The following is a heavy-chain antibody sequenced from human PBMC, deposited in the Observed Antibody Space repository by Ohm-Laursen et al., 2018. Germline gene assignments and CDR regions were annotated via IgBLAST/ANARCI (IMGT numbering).Heavy chain of an antibody. CDR2: ISGSGGST. Sequence: SLRLSCAASGLTFSSYAMSWVRQAPGKGLEWVSAISGSGGSTYYADSVKGRFTISRDNSKNTLYLQMNSLRAEDTAVYYCAKHSSGWYGAFDIWGQGTMVTVSS. CDR1: GLTFSSYA. J-gene: IGHJ3*02. CDR3: AKHSSGWYGAFDI. V-gene: IGHV3-23*01. D-gene: IGHD6-19*01.